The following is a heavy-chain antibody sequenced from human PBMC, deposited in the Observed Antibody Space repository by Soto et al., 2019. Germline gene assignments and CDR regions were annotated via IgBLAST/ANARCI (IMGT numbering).Heavy chain of an antibody. CDR1: GFTVSSKY. J-gene: IGHJ6*04. V-gene: IGHV3-66*01. CDR2: IQSGGTT. D-gene: IGHD2-21*01. CDR3: ECDDVHCDAGCYYGLHLDV. Sequence: GGSLRLSCAASGFTVSSKYMTWVRQAPGKGLEWVSLIQSGGTTYYADSVKGRFTISRDTSENTLHLQMDSLRVEDTAVYYCECDDVHCDAGCYYGLHLDVWGKGTTVTVSS.